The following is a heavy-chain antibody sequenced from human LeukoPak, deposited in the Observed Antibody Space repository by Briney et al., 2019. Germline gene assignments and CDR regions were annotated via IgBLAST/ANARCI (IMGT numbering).Heavy chain of an antibody. D-gene: IGHD2-2*01. Sequence: PSETLSPTRTVPGGSISRVDYYWGWTRQPPGKGLEWSGYIYCRGSPYYDPSLTSRLIISVATSKPQSSLKLSSVTAADTAVYYCARDTHCSSTSCPPYYWDQGTLVTVSS. V-gene: IGHV4-30-4*01. CDR2: IYCRGSP. CDR1: GGSISRVDYY. CDR3: ARDTHCSSTSCPPYY. J-gene: IGHJ4*02.